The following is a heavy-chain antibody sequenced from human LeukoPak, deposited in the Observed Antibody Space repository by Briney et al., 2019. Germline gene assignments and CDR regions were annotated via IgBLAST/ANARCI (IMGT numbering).Heavy chain of an antibody. Sequence: GGSLRLSCAASGFTFSSYAMTWVRQAPGKGLEWVSAINDRGDHTYYTDSVKGRFTISRDHSKSTLYLQMNGLRAEDTAVYYCAKDRIIVLPPAIAPVDYWGQGTLVTVSS. CDR3: AKDRIIVLPPAIAPVDY. V-gene: IGHV3-23*01. J-gene: IGHJ4*02. D-gene: IGHD2-2*01. CDR1: GFTFSSYA. CDR2: INDRGDHT.